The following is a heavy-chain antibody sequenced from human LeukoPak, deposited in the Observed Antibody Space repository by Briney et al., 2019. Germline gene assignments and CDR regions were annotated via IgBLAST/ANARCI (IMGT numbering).Heavy chain of an antibody. J-gene: IGHJ3*02. CDR2: IYYSGST. V-gene: IGHV4-30-4*01. Sequence: SETLSLTCTVSGGSISSGDYYWSWIRQPPGKGLEWIGYIYYSGSTYYNPSLKSRVTISVDTSKNQFSLKLSSVTAADAAVYYCARAVQDAFDIWGQGTMVTVSS. CDR3: ARAVQDAFDI. CDR1: GGSISSGDYY.